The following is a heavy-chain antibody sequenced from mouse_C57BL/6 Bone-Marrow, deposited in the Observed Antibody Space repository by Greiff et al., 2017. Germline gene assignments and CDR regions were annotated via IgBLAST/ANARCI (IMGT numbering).Heavy chain of an antibody. CDR1: GFTFSNYW. D-gene: IGHD1-1*01. CDR3: PLYYGSSDGD. J-gene: IGHJ2*01. CDR2: ISSKSDNYAS. V-gene: IGHV6-3*01. Sequence: EVKVIESGGGLVQPGGSMKLSCVASGFTFSNYWMNWVRPTPEKGLEWVAQISSKSDNYASHYEGPGKGRFTISRDYSKSSVYLQMNNLRAEDTGIYYCPLYYGSSDGDWGQGTTLTVSS.